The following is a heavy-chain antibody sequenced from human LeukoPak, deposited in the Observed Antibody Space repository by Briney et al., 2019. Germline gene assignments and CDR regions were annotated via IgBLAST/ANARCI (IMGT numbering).Heavy chain of an antibody. Sequence: ASVKVPCKASGYTFTSYYMHWVRQAPGQGLEWMGVTNPSGGSTSYAQKFQGRVTMTRDTSTSTVYMELSSLRSEDTAVYYCARGGGKTYDYWGQGTLVTVSS. CDR1: GYTFTSYY. V-gene: IGHV1-46*01. CDR3: ARGGGKTYDY. J-gene: IGHJ4*02. CDR2: TNPSGGST. D-gene: IGHD2-15*01.